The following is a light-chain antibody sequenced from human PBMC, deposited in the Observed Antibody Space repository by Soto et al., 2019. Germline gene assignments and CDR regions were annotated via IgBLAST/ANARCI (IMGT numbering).Light chain of an antibody. Sequence: IVLTQSPATLSLSPGERATLSCRASQSVSSYLTWYQHKPGQAPRLLIYHASYRDTGIPARFSGSGSGTDYTLAISSLESEDFAIYYCQQRSNWLTFGGGPRVEIK. V-gene: IGKV3-11*01. CDR2: HAS. CDR3: QQRSNWLT. J-gene: IGKJ4*01. CDR1: QSVSSY.